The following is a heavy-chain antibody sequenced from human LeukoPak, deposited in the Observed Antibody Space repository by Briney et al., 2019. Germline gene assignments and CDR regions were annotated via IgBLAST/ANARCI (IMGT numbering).Heavy chain of an antibody. CDR3: ARDRVPNYVWGSSRPPV. J-gene: IGHJ4*02. CDR2: ISYDGSNK. V-gene: IGHV3-30-3*01. Sequence: PGRSLRLSCAASGFTFSSYAMHWVRQAPGKGLEWVAVISYDGSNKYYADSVKGRFTISRDNSKNTLYLRMNSLRAEDTAVYYCARDRVPNYVWGSSRPPVWGQGTLVTVSS. D-gene: IGHD3-16*01. CDR1: GFTFSSYA.